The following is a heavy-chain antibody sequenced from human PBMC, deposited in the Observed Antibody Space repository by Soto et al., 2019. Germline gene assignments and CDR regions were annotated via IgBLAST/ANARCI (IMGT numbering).Heavy chain of an antibody. D-gene: IGHD4-17*01. J-gene: IGHJ4*02. CDR1: GFTFSSYA. CDR2: IRTSVGDT. Sequence: GGSLGLSCAASGFTFSSYAMNWVRQAPGKGLEWVSTIRTSVGDTYYAASVKGRFTISRDNSKSTVYLHLNSLRAEDTAIYYCAKDPTYDYGYFDSWGQGTLVTISS. V-gene: IGHV3-23*01. CDR3: AKDPTYDYGYFDS.